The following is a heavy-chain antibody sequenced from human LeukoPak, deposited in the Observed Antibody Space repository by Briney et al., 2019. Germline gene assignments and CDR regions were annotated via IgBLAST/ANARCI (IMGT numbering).Heavy chain of an antibody. Sequence: GGSLRLSCAASGFTLSGNWMHWVRQAPGKGLEWVSLISGDGGSTYYADSVKGRFTISRDNSKNSLYLQMNSLRTEDTALYYCAIIAAAGDSFDYWGQGTLVTVSS. CDR3: AIIAAAGDSFDY. CDR2: ISGDGGST. CDR1: GFTLSGNW. J-gene: IGHJ4*02. V-gene: IGHV3-43*02. D-gene: IGHD6-13*01.